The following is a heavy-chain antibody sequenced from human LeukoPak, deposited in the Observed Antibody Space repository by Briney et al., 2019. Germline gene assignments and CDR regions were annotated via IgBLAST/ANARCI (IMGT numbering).Heavy chain of an antibody. D-gene: IGHD3-22*01. J-gene: IGHJ1*01. V-gene: IGHV3-74*01. CDR3: AKDYYYDSSGLAEYFQH. Sequence: PGGSLRLSCAASGFTFSSYWMHWVRQAPGKGLVWVSRINSDGSSTSYADSVKGRFTISRDNSKNTLYLQMNSLRAEDTAVYYCAKDYYYDSSGLAEYFQHWGQGTLVTVSS. CDR2: INSDGSST. CDR1: GFTFSSYW.